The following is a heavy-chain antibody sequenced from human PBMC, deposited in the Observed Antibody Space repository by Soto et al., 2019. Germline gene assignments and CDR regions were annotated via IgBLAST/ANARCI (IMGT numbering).Heavy chain of an antibody. CDR3: ARGPRYCSTSTCFAGVTWFDP. J-gene: IGHJ5*02. D-gene: IGHD2-2*01. CDR2: ISGYNGNT. V-gene: IGHV1-18*04. CDR1: GYIFTSYG. Sequence: ASVKVSCNASGYIFTSYGISWVRQAPGQGLEWLGWISGYNGNTNYAQKVQGRVTLTTDKSTNTAYMDLWRLTSDDTAVYYCARGPRYCSTSTCFAGVTWFDPWGQGTPVTVPS.